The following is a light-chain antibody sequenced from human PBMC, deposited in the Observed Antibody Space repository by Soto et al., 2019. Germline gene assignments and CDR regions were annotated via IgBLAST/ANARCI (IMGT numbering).Light chain of an antibody. CDR1: TSNIGSNY. CDR3: ATWDDSLNGFYV. Sequence: QSALPHPPSGSGTPGHWVTISCSGSTSNIGSNYVYWYQQLPGTAPKLLIYRNNQRPSGVPDRFSGSKSGTSASLAISGLRSDDEAHYFCATWDDSLNGFYVFGTGTKVTXL. V-gene: IGLV1-47*01. J-gene: IGLJ1*01. CDR2: RNN.